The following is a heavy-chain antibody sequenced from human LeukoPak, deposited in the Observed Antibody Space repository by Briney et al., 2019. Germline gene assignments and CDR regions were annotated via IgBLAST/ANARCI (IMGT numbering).Heavy chain of an antibody. Sequence: GGSLRLSCAASGFSFSSYWLHWVRQPPGKGLVWVSRIDKDGSKVNYADSVKGRFTISRDNAKNTLYLQMNSLRAEDTAVHFCAREAYASGNYFSDHWGQGTLVTVAS. V-gene: IGHV3-74*01. J-gene: IGHJ4*02. CDR1: GFSFSSYW. CDR3: AREAYASGNYFSDH. D-gene: IGHD3-10*01. CDR2: IDKDGSKV.